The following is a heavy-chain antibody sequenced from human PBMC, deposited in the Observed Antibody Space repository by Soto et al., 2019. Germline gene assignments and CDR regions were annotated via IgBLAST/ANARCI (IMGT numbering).Heavy chain of an antibody. D-gene: IGHD1-1*01. V-gene: IGHV1-69*08. Sequence: QVQLVQSGAEVKKPGSSVKVSCKASGGTFSSYTISWVRQAPGQGLEWMGRIIPILGIANYAQKFQGRVTITTDNSTSTSYMELSSLRSEDTAVYYCARELEYPCFDYWGQGTLVTVSS. CDR1: GGTFSSYT. CDR3: ARELEYPCFDY. J-gene: IGHJ4*02. CDR2: IIPILGIA.